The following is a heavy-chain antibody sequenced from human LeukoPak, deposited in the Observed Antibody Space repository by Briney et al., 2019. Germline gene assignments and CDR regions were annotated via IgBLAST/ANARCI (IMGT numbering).Heavy chain of an antibody. CDR1: GGSISSYY. CDR2: ISYSGST. CDR3: ARDLGDWFDP. V-gene: IGHV4-59*01. Sequence: SETLSLTCTVSGGSISSYYWSWIRQPPGKGLEWIGYISYSGSTNYNPSLKGRVTISLDTSKNHFSLKLSSVTAADTAVYYCARDLGDWFDPWGQGTLATVSS. D-gene: IGHD1-26*01. J-gene: IGHJ5*02.